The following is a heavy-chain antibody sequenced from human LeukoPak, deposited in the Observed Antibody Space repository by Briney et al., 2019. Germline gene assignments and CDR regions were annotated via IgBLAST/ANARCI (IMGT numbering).Heavy chain of an antibody. V-gene: IGHV4-39*01. CDR3: ARNDVDTAFFDY. CDR2: IYYSGST. J-gene: IGHJ4*02. CDR1: GGSISSSSYY. D-gene: IGHD5-18*01. Sequence: PSETLSLTCTASGGSISSSSYYWGWIRQPPGKGLEWIGSIYYSGSTYYNPSLKSRVTISVDTSKNQFSLKLSSVTAADTAVYYCARNDVDTAFFDYWGQGTLVTVSS.